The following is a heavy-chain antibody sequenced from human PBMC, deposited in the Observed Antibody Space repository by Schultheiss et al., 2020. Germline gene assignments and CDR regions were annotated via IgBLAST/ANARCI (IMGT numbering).Heavy chain of an antibody. D-gene: IGHD6-19*01. Sequence: GGSLRLSCAASGFTFSSYWMSWVRQAPGKGLEWVSAISGSGGSTYYADSVKGRFTISRDNSKNTLYLQMNSLRAEDTAVYYCAKPRGSGWWGRYYFDYWGQGTLVTVSS. V-gene: IGHV3-23*01. CDR3: AKPRGSGWWGRYYFDY. CDR2: ISGSGGST. CDR1: GFTFSSYW. J-gene: IGHJ4*02.